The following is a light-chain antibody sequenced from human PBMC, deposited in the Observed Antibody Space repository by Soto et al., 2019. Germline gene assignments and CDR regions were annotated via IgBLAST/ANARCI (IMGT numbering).Light chain of an antibody. J-gene: IGLJ2*01. V-gene: IGLV1-40*01. CDR2: DNN. CDR1: SSNIGAGSD. CDR3: QSYDGSLKL. Sequence: QAVVTQPPSVSGAPGQRVTISCTGSSSNIGAGSDDHWYQQFPGTAPKLLIYDNNNRPSGVPDRFSGSRSGTSASLAITGLQAEDEADYYCQSYDGSLKLFGGGTQLTVL.